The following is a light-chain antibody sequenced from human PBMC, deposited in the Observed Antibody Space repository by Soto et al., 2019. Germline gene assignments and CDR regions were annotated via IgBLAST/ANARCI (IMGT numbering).Light chain of an antibody. CDR3: GTWDSSLSAAV. CDR2: DTH. J-gene: IGLJ2*01. Sequence: QSLLTQPPSVSAAPGQRVTISCSGSNSNIGENYVSWYRLVPGTSPTLLIYDTHQRPSGIPDRFSGSKSGTSATLDITGLQAGDEADYHCGTWDSSLSAAVFGGGTKLTVL. CDR1: NSNIGENY. V-gene: IGLV1-51*01.